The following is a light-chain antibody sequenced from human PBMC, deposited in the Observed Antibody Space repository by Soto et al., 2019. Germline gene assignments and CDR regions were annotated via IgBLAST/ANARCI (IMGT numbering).Light chain of an antibody. J-gene: IGKJ3*01. V-gene: IGKV3-11*01. Sequence: EIVLTQSPATLSLSPGERVTLSCRAGQNVSTYLAWYQQKPGQAPRLLIYDASDRATGIPARFSGSGSGTDFTLTIISLEPEDFAVYYCQQRTNWLTFGPGTKVDIK. CDR2: DAS. CDR1: QNVSTY. CDR3: QQRTNWLT.